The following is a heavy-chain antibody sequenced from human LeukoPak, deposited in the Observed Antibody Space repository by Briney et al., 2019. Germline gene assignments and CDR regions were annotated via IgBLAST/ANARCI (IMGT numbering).Heavy chain of an antibody. J-gene: IGHJ4*02. CDR3: AKEIAALGSPLLDY. Sequence: PGGSLRLSCAASGFTFSSYAMSWVRQAPGKGLEWVSAISGSGGSTYYADSVKGRFNISRDNSKNTLYLQMNSLRAEDTAVYYCAKEIAALGSPLLDYWGQGTLVTVSS. V-gene: IGHV3-23*01. CDR1: GFTFSSYA. D-gene: IGHD6-13*01. CDR2: ISGSGGST.